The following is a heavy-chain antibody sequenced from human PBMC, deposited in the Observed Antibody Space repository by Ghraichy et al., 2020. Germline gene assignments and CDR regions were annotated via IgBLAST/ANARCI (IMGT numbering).Heavy chain of an antibody. CDR1: GGSFSGYY. D-gene: IGHD1-26*01. V-gene: IGHV4-34*01. CDR2: INHSGST. CDR3: ARGRVGAMVYYYYYGMDV. J-gene: IGHJ6*02. Sequence: EALNISCAVYGGSFSGYYWSWIRQPPGKGLEWIGEINHSGSTNYNPSLKSRVTISVDTSKNQFSLKLSSVTAADTAVYYCARGRVGAMVYYYYYGMDVWGQGTTVTVSS.